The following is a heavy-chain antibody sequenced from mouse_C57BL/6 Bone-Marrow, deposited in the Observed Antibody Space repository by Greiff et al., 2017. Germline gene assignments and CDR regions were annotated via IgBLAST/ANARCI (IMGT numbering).Heavy chain of an antibody. V-gene: IGHV6-3*01. CDR2: IRLKSDNYAT. CDR3: TGGIYYDYTYAMDY. J-gene: IGHJ4*01. Sequence: EVKVEESGGGLVQPGGSMKLSCVASGFTFSNYWMNWVRQSPEKGLEWVAQIRLKSDNYATHYAESVKGRFTISRDDSKSSVYLQMYNLRAEDTGIYYCTGGIYYDYTYAMDYWGQGTSVTVSS. D-gene: IGHD2-4*01. CDR1: GFTFSNYW.